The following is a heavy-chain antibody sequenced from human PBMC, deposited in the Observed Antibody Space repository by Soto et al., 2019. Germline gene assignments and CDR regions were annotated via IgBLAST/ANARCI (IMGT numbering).Heavy chain of an antibody. D-gene: IGHD6-19*01. CDR2: ISDGGSYT. CDR1: GSIFSDYY. J-gene: IGHJ6*02. Sequence: GGSLRLSCVASGSIFSDYYMAWIRRAPGKGLEWVSYISDGGSYTNHGNSVRGRVSVSRDDARNSLYLQINNLRVEDTGVYYCARAPGAVNSYAGVDVWGQGTTVTVSS. V-gene: IGHV3-11*05. CDR3: ARAPGAVNSYAGVDV.